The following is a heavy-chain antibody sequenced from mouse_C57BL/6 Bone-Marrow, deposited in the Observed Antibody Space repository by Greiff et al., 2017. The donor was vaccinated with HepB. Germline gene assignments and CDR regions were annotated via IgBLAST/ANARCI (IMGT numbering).Heavy chain of an antibody. V-gene: IGHV1-26*01. CDR3: ARGGLAY. CDR2: INPNNGGT. Sequence: EVQLQQSGPELVKPGASVKISCKASGYTFTDYYINWVKQSHGKSLEWIGDINPNNGGTSYNQKFKGKATLTVDKSSSTAYMELRSLTSEDSAVYYCARGGLAYWGQGTLVTVSA. J-gene: IGHJ3*01. CDR1: GYTFTDYY.